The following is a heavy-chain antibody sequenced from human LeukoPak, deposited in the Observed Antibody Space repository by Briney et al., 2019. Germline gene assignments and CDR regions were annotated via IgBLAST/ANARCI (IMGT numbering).Heavy chain of an antibody. CDR2: IIPIFGIA. J-gene: IGHJ5*02. CDR1: GGTFSSYA. D-gene: IGHD2-15*01. CDR3: ARQEDCSGGSCYSFIWFDP. V-gene: IGHV1-69*04. Sequence: SVKVSCKASGGTFSSYAISCVRQAPGQALEWMGRIIPIFGIANYAQKFQGRVTITADKSTSTAYMELSSLRSEDRAVYYCARQEDCSGGSCYSFIWFDPWGQGTLVTVSS.